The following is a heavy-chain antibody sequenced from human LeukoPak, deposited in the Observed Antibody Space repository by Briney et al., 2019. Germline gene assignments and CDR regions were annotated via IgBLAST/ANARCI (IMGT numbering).Heavy chain of an antibody. CDR3: ASDYYYYYYMDV. CDR2: IYYSGST. Sequence: SETLSLTCTVSGGSVSTGSYYWGWIRQPPGKGLEWIGSIYYSGSTYYNPSLKSRVTISVDTSKNQFSLKLSSVTAADTAVYYCASDYYYYYYMDVWGKGTTVTVSS. J-gene: IGHJ6*03. CDR1: GGSVSTGSYY. V-gene: IGHV4-39*07.